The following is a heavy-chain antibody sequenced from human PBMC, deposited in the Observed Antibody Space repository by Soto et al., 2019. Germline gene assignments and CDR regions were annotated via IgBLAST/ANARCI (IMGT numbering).Heavy chain of an antibody. Sequence: QVQLVESGGGVVQPGRSLRLSCAASGFTFSSYGMHWVRQAPGKGLEWVAVISYDGSNKYYADSVKGRFTISRDNSKNTLYLQMNSLRAEDTAVYYCAKDLGNWGYYYGMDVWGQGTTVTVSS. CDR2: ISYDGSNK. CDR3: AKDLGNWGYYYGMDV. D-gene: IGHD7-27*01. V-gene: IGHV3-30*18. J-gene: IGHJ6*02. CDR1: GFTFSSYG.